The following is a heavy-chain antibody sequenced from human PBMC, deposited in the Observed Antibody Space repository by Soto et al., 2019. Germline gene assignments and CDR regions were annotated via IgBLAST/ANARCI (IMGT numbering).Heavy chain of an antibody. CDR3: ARGVRRYCTNGVCYRGYYYYMDV. CDR1: GGSVSGYY. CDR2: INHSGST. Sequence: SETLSLTCAVYGGSVSGYYWGWIRQPPGKGLEWIGEINHSGSTNYNPSLKSRVTMSVDTSKNQFSLKLSSVTAADTAVYYCARGVRRYCTNGVCYRGYYYYMDVWGKGTTVTVSS. V-gene: IGHV4-34*01. D-gene: IGHD2-8*01. J-gene: IGHJ6*03.